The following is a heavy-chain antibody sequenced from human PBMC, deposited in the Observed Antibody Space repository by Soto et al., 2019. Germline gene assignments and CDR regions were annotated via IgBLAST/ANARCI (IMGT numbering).Heavy chain of an antibody. D-gene: IGHD2-15*01. CDR3: AKDRDVVSDHFEY. CDR2: ISYDGDNK. J-gene: IGHJ4*02. Sequence: GGSLRLSCAASGFTFSSHGMHWVRQVPGQGLDWVAVISYDGDNKYYADSVKGRFTISRDNPKNTLFLQMNGLRTEDTAVYYCAKDRDVVSDHFEYWGRGTLVTVSS. CDR1: GFTFSSHG. V-gene: IGHV3-30*18.